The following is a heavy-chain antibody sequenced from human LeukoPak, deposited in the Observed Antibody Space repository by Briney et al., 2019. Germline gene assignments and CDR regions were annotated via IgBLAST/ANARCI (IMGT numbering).Heavy chain of an antibody. CDR3: AKGGKWDVTPFDY. V-gene: IGHV3-23*01. CDR2: ISGSGGST. J-gene: IGHJ4*02. Sequence: GGSLRLSCAASGFTFSSYAMSWVRQAPGKGLEWVSAISGSGGSTYYADSVKGRFTISRDNSKNTLYLQVNSPRAEDTAVYYCAKGGKWDVTPFDYWGQGTLVTVSS. D-gene: IGHD1-26*01. CDR1: GFTFSSYA.